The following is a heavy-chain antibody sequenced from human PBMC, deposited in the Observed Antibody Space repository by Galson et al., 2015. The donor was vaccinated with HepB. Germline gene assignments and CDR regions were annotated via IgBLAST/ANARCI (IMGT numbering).Heavy chain of an antibody. D-gene: IGHD1-26*01. CDR3: AREWELLLSRGKAPQGGWFDP. J-gene: IGHJ5*02. CDR2: IIPIFGTA. Sequence: SVKVSCKASGGTFSSYAISWVRQAPGQGLEWMGGIIPIFGTANYAQKFQGRVTITADESTSTAYMELSSLRSEDTAVYYCAREWELLLSRGKAPQGGWFDPWGQGTLVTVSS. V-gene: IGHV1-69*13. CDR1: GGTFSSYA.